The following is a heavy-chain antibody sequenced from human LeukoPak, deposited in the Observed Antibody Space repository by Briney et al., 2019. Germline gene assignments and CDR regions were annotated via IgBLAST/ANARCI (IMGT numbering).Heavy chain of an antibody. Sequence: ASVKVSCKASGYTFTGYYMHWVRQAPGQGLEWMGWINPNSGGTNYAQKFQGRVTMTRDTSISTAYMELSRLRSDDTAVYYCARGVLWFGELPKDYWGQGTLVTVSS. CDR1: GYTFTGYY. D-gene: IGHD3-10*01. J-gene: IGHJ4*02. V-gene: IGHV1-2*02. CDR2: INPNSGGT. CDR3: ARGVLWFGELPKDY.